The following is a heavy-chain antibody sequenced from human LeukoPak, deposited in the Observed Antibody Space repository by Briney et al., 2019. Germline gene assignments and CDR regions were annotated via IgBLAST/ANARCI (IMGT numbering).Heavy chain of an antibody. J-gene: IGHJ4*02. CDR1: GFTFSDYY. CDR3: ARVSGSSLSHYFDS. D-gene: IGHD1-26*01. Sequence: GGSLRLSCAASGFTFSDYYMSWIRQAPGKGLEWVSYISSSGSTIYYADSVKGRFTISRDNAKNSLNLQMNSLRAEDTAVYYCARVSGSSLSHYFDSWGQGTLVTVSS. V-gene: IGHV3-11*04. CDR2: ISSSGSTI.